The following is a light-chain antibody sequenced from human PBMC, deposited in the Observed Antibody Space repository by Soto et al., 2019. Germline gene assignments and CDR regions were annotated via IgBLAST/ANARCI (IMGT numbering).Light chain of an antibody. V-gene: IGLV2-14*03. CDR3: CSYAGSYSYV. CDR2: DVA. CDR1: SSDVGGSNF. J-gene: IGLJ1*01. Sequence: QSVLTQPASVSDSPGQSITISCTGTSSDVGGSNFVSWYQQHPGKPPKLIIYDVANRPSGVSNRFSGSKSGSTASLIISRLQTEDEADYYCCSYAGSYSYVFGTGTKVTVL.